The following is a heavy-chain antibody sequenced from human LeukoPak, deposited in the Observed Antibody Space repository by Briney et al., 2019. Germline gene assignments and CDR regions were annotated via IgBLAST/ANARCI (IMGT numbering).Heavy chain of an antibody. CDR1: GGSISSYY. D-gene: IGHD6-6*01. CDR3: ARYVSSSSRAFDY. CDR2: IYYSGST. V-gene: IGHV4-59*08. J-gene: IGHJ4*02. Sequence: PSETLCLTCTVSGGSISSYYWSWIRQPPGKGLEWIGYIYYSGSTNYNPSLKSRVTISVDTSKNQFSLKLSSVTAADTAVYYCARYVSSSSRAFDYWGQGTLVTVSS.